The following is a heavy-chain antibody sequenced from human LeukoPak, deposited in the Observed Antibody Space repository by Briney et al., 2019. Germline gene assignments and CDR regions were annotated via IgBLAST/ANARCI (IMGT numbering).Heavy chain of an antibody. D-gene: IGHD6-13*01. CDR3: AREGTSAAGTPYYYYYYMDV. J-gene: IGHJ6*03. CDR2: IYHSGST. CDR1: GGSISSSNW. V-gene: IGHV4-4*02. Sequence: PSETLSLTCAVSGGSISSSNWWSWVRQPPGKGLEWIGEIYHSGSTNYNPSLKSRVTISVDTSKNQFSLKLSSVTAADTAVYYCAREGTSAAGTPYYYYYYMDVWGKGTTVTVSS.